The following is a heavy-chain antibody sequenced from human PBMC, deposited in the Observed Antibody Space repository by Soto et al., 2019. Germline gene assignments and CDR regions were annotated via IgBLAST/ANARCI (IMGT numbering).Heavy chain of an antibody. V-gene: IGHV3-23*01. Sequence: EVQLLESGGGLVQPGGSLRLSCAASGFTFSSYAMSWVRQAPGKGLEWVSAISGSGGSTYYADSVKGRFTISRDNSKNTLYLQMNSLGDEDTAVYYCAKGGRDILTGYYIIPWFDPWGQGTLVTVSS. CDR1: GFTFSSYA. CDR3: AKGGRDILTGYYIIPWFDP. D-gene: IGHD3-9*01. J-gene: IGHJ5*02. CDR2: ISGSGGST.